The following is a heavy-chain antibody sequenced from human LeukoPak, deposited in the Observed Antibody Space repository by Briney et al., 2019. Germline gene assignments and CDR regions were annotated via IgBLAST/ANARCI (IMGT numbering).Heavy chain of an antibody. J-gene: IGHJ6*02. CDR3: ARERNYYYDMDV. CDR2: ISSGSTYI. V-gene: IGHV3-21*01. Sequence: GGSPRLSCAASGFTFSPYSMNWVRQAPGKGLEWVSSISSGSTYIYYADSVKGRFTISRDNAKNSLYLQMNSLRAEDTAVYYCARERNYYYDMDVWGQGTTVTVSS. CDR1: GFTFSPYS.